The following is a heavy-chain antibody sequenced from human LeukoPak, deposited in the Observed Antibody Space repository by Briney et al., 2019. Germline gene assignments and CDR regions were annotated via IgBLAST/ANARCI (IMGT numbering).Heavy chain of an antibody. CDR1: GYIFTKCV. Sequence: ASVKVSCKASGYIFTKCVVHWARQAPGQRPEWMGWIKAGNGDTKYSQNFQDRLTITRDTSASTVYMELSSLTSEDTALYYCARDDCGDTCYPGGYWGQGTLVTVSS. CDR3: ARDDCGDTCYPGGY. CDR2: IKAGNGDT. J-gene: IGHJ4*02. D-gene: IGHD2-21*01. V-gene: IGHV1-3*01.